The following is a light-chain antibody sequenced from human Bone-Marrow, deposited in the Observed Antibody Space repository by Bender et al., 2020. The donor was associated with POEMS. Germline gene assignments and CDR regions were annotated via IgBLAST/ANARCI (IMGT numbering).Light chain of an antibody. CDR1: SSDVGSYNF. J-gene: IGLJ2*01. Sequence: QSALAQPASVSGSPGQSITISCTGTSSDVGSYNFVSWYQHRPGQVPKLIILEDTKRPSGISSRFSGSKSGNTASLTISGLQTEDEATYYCSSFTGSKSLFGGGTKLTVL. V-gene: IGLV2-14*02. CDR2: EDT. CDR3: SSFTGSKSL.